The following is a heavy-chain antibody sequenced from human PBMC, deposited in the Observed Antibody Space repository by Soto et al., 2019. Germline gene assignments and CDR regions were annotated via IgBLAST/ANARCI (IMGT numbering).Heavy chain of an antibody. J-gene: IGHJ6*02. CDR2: LYCDDDK. D-gene: IGHD1-26*01. V-gene: IGHV2-5*02. CDR3: AHRPGEGNGRASSYGMDV. CDR1: GFSFTTSGVG. Sequence: QITLKESGPTLVKPTQTLTLTCTFSGFSFTTSGVGVGWVRQPPGKALEWLALLYCDDDKRYSSSLKSRLTISKDTSKNQVVLTMTNMDPVDTATYYCAHRPGEGNGRASSYGMDVWGQGTTVTVSS.